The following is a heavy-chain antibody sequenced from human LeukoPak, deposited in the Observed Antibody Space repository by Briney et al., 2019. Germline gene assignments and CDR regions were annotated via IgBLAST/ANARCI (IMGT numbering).Heavy chain of an antibody. V-gene: IGHV4-38-2*02. J-gene: IGHJ5*02. CDR3: AIEGVVVPAAIGGNWFDP. CDR1: GYSISSGYY. CDR2: IYHSGST. D-gene: IGHD2-2*01. Sequence: SETLSLTCAVSGYSISSGYYWGWIRQPPGKGLEWIGSIYHSGSTYYNPSLKSRVTISVDTSKNQLSQKLSSVTAADTAEYYCAIEGVVVPAAIGGNWFDPWGQGTLVTVSS.